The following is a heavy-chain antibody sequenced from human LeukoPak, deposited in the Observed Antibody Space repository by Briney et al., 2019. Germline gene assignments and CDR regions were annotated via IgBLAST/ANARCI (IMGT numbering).Heavy chain of an antibody. CDR3: ARVPTVVVPAAT. D-gene: IGHD2-2*01. Sequence: PGGSLRLSCAASGFTFSSYAMSWVRQAPGKGLEWVSYIGSSSSTIYYADSVKGRFTISRDNAKNSLYLQMNSLRAEDTAVYYCARVPTVVVPAATWGQGTMVTVSS. CDR2: IGSSSSTI. CDR1: GFTFSSYA. J-gene: IGHJ3*01. V-gene: IGHV3-48*01.